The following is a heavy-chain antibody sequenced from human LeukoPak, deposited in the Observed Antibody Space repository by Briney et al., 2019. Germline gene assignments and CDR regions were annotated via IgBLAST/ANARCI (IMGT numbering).Heavy chain of an antibody. J-gene: IGHJ6*02. CDR3: AKDHYDSSGPHLYYYYYGMDV. D-gene: IGHD3-22*01. CDR1: GFTFSSYA. Sequence: PGGSLRRSCAASGFTFSSYAMRWVRQAPGKGLEWVSAISGSGGSTYYADSVKGRFTISRDNSKNTLYLQMNSLRAEDTAVYYCAKDHYDSSGPHLYYYYYGMDVWGQGTTVTVSS. V-gene: IGHV3-23*01. CDR2: ISGSGGST.